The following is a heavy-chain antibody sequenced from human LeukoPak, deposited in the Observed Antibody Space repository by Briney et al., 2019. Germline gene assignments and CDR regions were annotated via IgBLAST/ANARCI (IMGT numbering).Heavy chain of an antibody. J-gene: IGHJ4*02. D-gene: IGHD3-9*01. Sequence: SETLSLTCTVSGGSVNSGAYYWSWIRQHPGKGLEWIGYIFYRGSTLYNPSLKSRVTISVDTSKNQFSLKLSSVTAADTAVYYCARYILTGYFDYWGQGTLVTVSS. CDR2: IFYRGST. CDR3: ARYILTGYFDY. CDR1: GGSVNSGAYY. V-gene: IGHV4-61*08.